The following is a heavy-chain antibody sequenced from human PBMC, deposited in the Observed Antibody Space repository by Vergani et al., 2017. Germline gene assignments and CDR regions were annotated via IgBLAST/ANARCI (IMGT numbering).Heavy chain of an antibody. J-gene: IGHJ3*02. CDR3: AREYATGTTSNAFDI. CDR2: IYYSGST. V-gene: IGHV4-31*02. CDR1: GFTFSSYA. Sequence: VQLLESGGGLVQPGGSLRLSCAASGFTFSSYAMSWVRQHPGKGLEWIGYIYYSGSTYYNPSLKSRVTISVDTSKNQFSLKLSSVTAADTAVYYCAREYATGTTSNAFDIWGQGTMVTVSS. D-gene: IGHD1-1*01.